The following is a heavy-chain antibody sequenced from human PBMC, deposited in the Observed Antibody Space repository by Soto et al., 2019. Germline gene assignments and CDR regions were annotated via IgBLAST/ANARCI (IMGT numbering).Heavy chain of an antibody. V-gene: IGHV1-8*01. Sequence: ASVKVSCKASGYTFTSYDINWVRQATGQGLEWMGWMNPNSANTGYAQKFQGRVTMTRNTSISTAYMELSSLRSEDTAVYYCASYSGSGSHFDYWGQGTLVTVSS. CDR3: ASYSGSGSHFDY. J-gene: IGHJ4*02. D-gene: IGHD3-10*01. CDR1: GYTFTSYD. CDR2: MNPNSANT.